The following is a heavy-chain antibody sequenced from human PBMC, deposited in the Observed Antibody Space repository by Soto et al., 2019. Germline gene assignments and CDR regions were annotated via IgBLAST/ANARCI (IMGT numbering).Heavy chain of an antibody. CDR1: GGSFSSYA. Sequence: SVKVSCKASGGSFSSYAISWVRQAPGQGLEWMGGIIPIFGTANYAQKFQGRVTITADESTSTAYMELSSLRSEDTAVYYCGLLPAATVDYYGMDVWGQGTTVTVSS. V-gene: IGHV1-69*13. CDR3: GLLPAATVDYYGMDV. D-gene: IGHD2-2*01. CDR2: IIPIFGTA. J-gene: IGHJ6*02.